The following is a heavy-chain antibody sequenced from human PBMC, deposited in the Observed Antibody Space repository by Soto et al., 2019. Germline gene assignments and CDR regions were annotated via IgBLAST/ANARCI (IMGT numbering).Heavy chain of an antibody. CDR3: ARGGLAVAGRDFDY. V-gene: IGHV4-34*01. Sequence: PSGTLSLTCAVYGGSFSGYYWSWIRQPPGKGLEWIGEINHSGSTNYNPSLKSRVTISVDTSKNQFSLKLSSVTAADTAVYYCARGGLAVAGRDFDYWGQGTLVTAPQ. CDR1: GGSFSGYY. CDR2: INHSGST. J-gene: IGHJ4*02. D-gene: IGHD6-19*01.